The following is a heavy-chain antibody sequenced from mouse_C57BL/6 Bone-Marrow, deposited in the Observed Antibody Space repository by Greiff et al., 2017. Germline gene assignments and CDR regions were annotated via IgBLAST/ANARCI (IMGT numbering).Heavy chain of an antibody. V-gene: IGHV2-5*01. CDR1: GFSLTSYG. Sequence: VQVVESGPGLVQPSQSLSITCTVSGFSLTSYGVHWVRQSPGKGLEWQGVIWRGGSTDDNAAFMSRLSITKDNSKSQVFFKMNSLQADDTAIYYCAKNTQLGRGWFAYWGQGTLVTVSA. D-gene: IGHD4-1*02. CDR3: AKNTQLGRGWFAY. CDR2: IWRGGST. J-gene: IGHJ3*01.